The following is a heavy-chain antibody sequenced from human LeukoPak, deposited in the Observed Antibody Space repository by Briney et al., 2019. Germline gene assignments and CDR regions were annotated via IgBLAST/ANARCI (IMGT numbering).Heavy chain of an antibody. Sequence: ASVKVSCKASGYSFTDYYIHWARRAPGQGLEWMGWINPNSGGTNYAQKFQGRVTMTRDTSISTAYMELSRLRSDDTAVYYCARVDGSGSEGDYWGQGTLVTVSS. CDR1: GYSFTDYY. CDR3: ARVDGSGSEGDY. D-gene: IGHD3-10*01. J-gene: IGHJ4*02. CDR2: INPNSGGT. V-gene: IGHV1-2*02.